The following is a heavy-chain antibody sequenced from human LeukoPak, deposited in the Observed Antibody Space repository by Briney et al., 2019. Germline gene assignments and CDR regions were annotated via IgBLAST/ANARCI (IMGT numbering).Heavy chain of an antibody. V-gene: IGHV4-34*01. Sequence: SETLSLTCAVYGGSFSGYYWSWIRQPPGKGLEWIGEINHSGSTNYNPSLKSRVTISVDTSKNQFSLKLSSVTAADTAVYYCTWSSSRNYYYGMDVWGKGTTDTVSS. CDR3: TWSSSRNYYYGMDV. J-gene: IGHJ6*04. CDR1: GGSFSGYY. D-gene: IGHD6-13*01. CDR2: INHSGST.